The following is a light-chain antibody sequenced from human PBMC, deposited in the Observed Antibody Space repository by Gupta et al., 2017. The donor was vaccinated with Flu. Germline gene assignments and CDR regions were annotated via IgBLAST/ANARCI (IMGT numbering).Light chain of an antibody. Sequence: SPSSLSASVGDRVTITCRASQSISSYLNWYQQKPGKAPKLLIYAASRLQSGVPSRFSGSGSGTDFTLTISSLQPEDFATYYCQQSYSTWTFGQGTKVEIK. V-gene: IGKV1-39*01. CDR3: QQSYSTWT. J-gene: IGKJ1*01. CDR1: QSISSY. CDR2: AAS.